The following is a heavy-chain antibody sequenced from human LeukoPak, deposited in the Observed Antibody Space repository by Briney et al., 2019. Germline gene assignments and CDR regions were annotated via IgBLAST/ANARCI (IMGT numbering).Heavy chain of an antibody. CDR1: GITFSDYY. CDR2: VSGSDENK. CDR3: ARAGLGGHYIDY. J-gene: IGHJ4*02. Sequence: PGGSLRLSCAVSGITFSDYYMTWIRQAPGQGLEWISYVSGSDENKYYAGSVRGRFAISRDNAEKSLFLQMSNVRAEDTAVYYCARAGLGGHYIDYWGQGTLVTVSS. V-gene: IGHV3-11*01. D-gene: IGHD2-15*01.